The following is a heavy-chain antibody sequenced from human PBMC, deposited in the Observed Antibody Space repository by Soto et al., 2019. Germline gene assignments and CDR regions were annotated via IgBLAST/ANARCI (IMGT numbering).Heavy chain of an antibody. CDR1: GDSVSSGGYY. Sequence: SETLSLTCTVSGDSVSSGGYYWNWIRQHPGRGLEWLGYIYDSETTYYNPSLESRLSISVDASKNQFSLKVASVTPADTAVYYCARENFGVIIHDAFDLWGQGTMVTVSS. V-gene: IGHV4-31*03. CDR3: ARENFGVIIHDAFDL. CDR2: IYDSETT. J-gene: IGHJ3*01. D-gene: IGHD2-8*01.